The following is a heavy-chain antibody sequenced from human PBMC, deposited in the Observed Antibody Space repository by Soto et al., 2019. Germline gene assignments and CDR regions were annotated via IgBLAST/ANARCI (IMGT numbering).Heavy chain of an antibody. CDR2: ISDGGSKT. V-gene: IGHV3-23*01. D-gene: IGHD2-8*01. CDR3: ARVFCSDGVCYMGQFDY. J-gene: IGHJ4*02. CDR1: GFTFSTYA. Sequence: EVQLLECGGGLVQPGGSLRLSCATYGFTFSTYAMTWVRQAPGKGLEWVSGISDGGSKTYYADSVKGRFTSSRDTSKNTLYLHMNSLSAEDTAVYYCARVFCSDGVCYMGQFDYWGQATLVTVSS.